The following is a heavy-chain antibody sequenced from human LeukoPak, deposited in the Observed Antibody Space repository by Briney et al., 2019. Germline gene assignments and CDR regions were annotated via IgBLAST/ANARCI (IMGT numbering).Heavy chain of an antibody. CDR1: GGTFSSYA. CDR2: NIPIFGTA. J-gene: IGHJ6*02. V-gene: IGHV1-69*13. CDR3: ARDTTHDFWSGYPIIRYYYYGMYV. Sequence: ASVKVSCKASGGTFSSYAISWVRQAPGQGLEWMGGNIPIFGTANYAQKFQGRVTITADESTSTAYMELSSLRSDDTAVYYCARDTTHDFWSGYPIIRYYYYGMYVWGQGTTVTVSS. D-gene: IGHD3-3*01.